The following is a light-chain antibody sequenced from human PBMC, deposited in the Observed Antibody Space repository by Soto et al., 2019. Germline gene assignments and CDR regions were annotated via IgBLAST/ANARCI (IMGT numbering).Light chain of an antibody. J-gene: IGKJ1*01. Sequence: EIGLTKSSGTRSLSPGERATLSCRASQSVSSSDLAWYQQKPGQAPRLLIYGASSRATGIADRFSGSGCGTDFTLTISDLEAADVAVYYCQKRRNWRPLTFGQGTKVDIK. V-gene: IGKV3D-20*02. CDR2: GAS. CDR1: QSVSSSD. CDR3: QKRRNWRPLT.